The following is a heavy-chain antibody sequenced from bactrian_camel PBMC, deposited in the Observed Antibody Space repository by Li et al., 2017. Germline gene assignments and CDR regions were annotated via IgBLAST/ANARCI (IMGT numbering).Heavy chain of an antibody. CDR1: GLPWRAKC. V-gene: IGHV3S63*01. D-gene: IGHD1*01. J-gene: IGHJ4*01. Sequence: HVQLVESGGGSVQVGGSLRLSCTASGLPWRAKCMGWFRQTPGKEREGVAAIGTKYGTTYYADSVKGRFTISHDRPTRMLYLQMDSVKFEDTGTYYCAAETSSYQCSEAVRGRSLSMGTWGRGTQVTVS. CDR2: IGTKYGTT. CDR3: AAETSSYQCSEAVRGRSLSMGT.